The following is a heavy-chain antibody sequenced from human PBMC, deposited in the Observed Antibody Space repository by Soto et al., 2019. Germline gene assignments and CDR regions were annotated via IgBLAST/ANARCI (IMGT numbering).Heavy chain of an antibody. CDR3: ARGPTPNWNSPSGYFGMDV. V-gene: IGHV3-30-3*01. CDR1: GCIFSDYT. Sequence: GGSLRLSCAASGCIFSDYTMHWVRRAPGKGLERVALISYDESNKYYADSVKGRFTISRDDSRNTLFVQMDSLRDEATAVYYCARGPTPNWNSPSGYFGMDVWGQGTTVTVSS. J-gene: IGHJ6*02. D-gene: IGHD1-7*01. CDR2: ISYDESNK.